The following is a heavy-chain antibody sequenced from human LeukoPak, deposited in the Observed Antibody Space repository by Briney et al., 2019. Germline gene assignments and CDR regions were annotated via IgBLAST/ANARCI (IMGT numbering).Heavy chain of an antibody. V-gene: IGHV3-23*01. CDR1: GFTFSSYA. CDR2: ISGSGGST. J-gene: IGHJ4*02. Sequence: GGSLRLSCAASGFTFSSYAMSWVRQAPGKGLEWVSAISGSGGSTYYADSVKGRFTISRDNSKNTLYLQMNSLRAEDTAVYYCAKGGTGRGHSGYDPYYFDYWGQGTLVTVSS. CDR3: AKGGTGRGHSGYDPYYFDY. D-gene: IGHD5-12*01.